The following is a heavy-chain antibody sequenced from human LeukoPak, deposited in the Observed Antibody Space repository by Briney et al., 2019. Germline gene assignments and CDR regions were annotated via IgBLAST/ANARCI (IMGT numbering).Heavy chain of an antibody. Sequence: SETLSLTCTVSGGSISSSSYYWAWLRQPPGKGLEWSGSIYYSGSTYYNPSLRSRVTISVDTSKNQFSLKLSSVTAADTAVYYCARFSMKDWFFDYWGQGTLVTVSS. CDR3: ARFSMKDWFFDY. V-gene: IGHV4-39*01. J-gene: IGHJ4*02. CDR1: GGSISSSSYY. D-gene: IGHD3-9*01. CDR2: IYYSGST.